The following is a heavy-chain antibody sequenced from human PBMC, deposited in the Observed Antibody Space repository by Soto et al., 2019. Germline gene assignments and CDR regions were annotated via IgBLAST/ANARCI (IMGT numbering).Heavy chain of an antibody. CDR1: GFTFDDYA. J-gene: IGHJ4*02. Sequence: ESGGGLVQPGRSLRLSCAASGFTFDDYAMHWVRQAPGKGLEWVSGISWNSGSIGYADSVKGRFTISRDNAKNSLYLQMNSLRAEDTALYYCAKDTAVAGYYFDYWGQGTLVTVSS. CDR3: AKDTAVAGYYFDY. CDR2: ISWNSGSI. V-gene: IGHV3-9*01. D-gene: IGHD6-19*01.